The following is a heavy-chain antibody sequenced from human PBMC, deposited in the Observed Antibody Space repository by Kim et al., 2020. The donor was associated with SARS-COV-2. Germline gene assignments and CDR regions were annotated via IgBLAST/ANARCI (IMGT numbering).Heavy chain of an antibody. CDR1: GFTFSSYA. CDR2: IYSGGSST. CDR3: AKTSLTYYFDY. J-gene: IGHJ4*02. D-gene: IGHD3-10*01. Sequence: GWSLRLSCAASGFTFSSYAMSWVRQAPGKGLEWVSVIYSGGSSTYYADSVKGWFTISRDNSKNTLYLQMNSLRAEDTAVYYCAKTSLTYYFDYWGQGTLVTVSS. V-gene: IGHV3-23*03.